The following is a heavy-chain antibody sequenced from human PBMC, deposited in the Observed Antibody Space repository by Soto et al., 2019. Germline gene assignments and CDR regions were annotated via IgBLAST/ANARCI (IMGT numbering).Heavy chain of an antibody. J-gene: IGHJ6*02. CDR3: ARDLPSRQSGYHYYYYYYGMDV. D-gene: IGHD3-3*01. V-gene: IGHV3-53*01. Sequence: GGSLRLSRAASGFTVSSNYMSWVRQAPGKGLEWVSVIYSGGSTYYADSVKGRFTIPRDNSKNTLYLQMNSLRADDTAVYYCARDLPSRQSGYHYYYYYYGMDVWGQGTTVTVSS. CDR2: IYSGGST. CDR1: GFTVSSNY.